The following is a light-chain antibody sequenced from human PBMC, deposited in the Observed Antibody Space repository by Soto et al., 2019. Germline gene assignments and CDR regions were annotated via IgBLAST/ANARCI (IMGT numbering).Light chain of an antibody. CDR1: GSNIGAGFD. CDR3: QSYDSILGAV. J-gene: IGLJ2*01. CDR2: GNT. Sequence: QSELTQPPSVSGAPGQRVTISCTGRGSNIGAGFDVHWYQQLPGTVPKLLIHGNTNRPSGVPDRFSGSRSGASASLAITGLQAEDEANYYCQSYDSILGAVFGGGTKVTVL. V-gene: IGLV1-40*01.